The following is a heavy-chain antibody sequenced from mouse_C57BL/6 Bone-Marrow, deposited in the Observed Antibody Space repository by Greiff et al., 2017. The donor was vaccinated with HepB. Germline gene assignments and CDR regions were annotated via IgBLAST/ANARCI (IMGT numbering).Heavy chain of an antibody. CDR2: IYPGSGST. CDR3: ARSNDGSSPFAY. Sequence: QVQLQQPGAELVKPGASVKMSCKASGYTFTSYWITWVKQRPGQGLEWIGDIYPGSGSTNYNEKFKSKATLTVDTSSSTAYMQLSSLTSEDSAVYYCARSNDGSSPFAYWGQGTLVTVSA. CDR1: GYTFTSYW. D-gene: IGHD1-1*01. J-gene: IGHJ3*01. V-gene: IGHV1-55*01.